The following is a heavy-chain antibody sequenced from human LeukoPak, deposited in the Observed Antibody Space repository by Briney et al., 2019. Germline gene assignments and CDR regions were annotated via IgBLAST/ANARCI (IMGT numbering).Heavy chain of an antibody. CDR2: IIPIFGTA. J-gene: IGHJ3*02. D-gene: IGHD3-10*01. V-gene: IGHV1-69*05. CDR1: GGTFSSYG. CDR3: AIGGGRITMVRGLEKRAFDI. Sequence: ASVKVSCKASGGTFSSYGISWVRQAPGQGLEWMGGIIPIFGTANYAQKFQGRVTITTDESTSTAYMELSSLRSEDTAVYYCAIGGGRITMVRGLEKRAFDIWGQGTMVTVSS.